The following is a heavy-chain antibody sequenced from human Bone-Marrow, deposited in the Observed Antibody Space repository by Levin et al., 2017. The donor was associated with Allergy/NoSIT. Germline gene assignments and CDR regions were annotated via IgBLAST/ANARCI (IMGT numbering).Heavy chain of an antibody. Sequence: GESLKISCKASGYTFRSYGIHWVRQAPGQRLEWMGWISVYIGNTNYAQKFQGRVTLTTNTSTSTAYLELRSLRSDDTATYYCAIRGGGVTAGVYYYGMDVWGQGTTVTVSS. J-gene: IGHJ6*02. CDR2: ISVYIGNT. CDR1: GYTFRSYG. D-gene: IGHD3-16*01. CDR3: AIRGGGVTAGVYYYGMDV. V-gene: IGHV1-18*01.